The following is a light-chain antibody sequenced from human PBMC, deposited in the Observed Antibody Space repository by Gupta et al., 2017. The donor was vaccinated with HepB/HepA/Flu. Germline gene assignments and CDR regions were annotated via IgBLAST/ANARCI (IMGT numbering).Light chain of an antibody. CDR2: RDS. V-gene: IGLV3-9*01. CDR3: QVWDSFTNV. Sequence: SYELTQPLSVSVALGQTARLTCGGNNIGSKNVHWYQQKPGRAPLLVIYRDSDRPAGIPERFSGSNSGNTATLTISRAQAGDEDDYYCQVWDSFTNVFGTGTKVTVL. CDR1: NIGSKN. J-gene: IGLJ1*01.